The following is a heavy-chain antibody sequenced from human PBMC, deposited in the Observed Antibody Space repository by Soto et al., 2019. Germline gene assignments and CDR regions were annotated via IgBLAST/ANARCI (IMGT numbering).Heavy chain of an antibody. Sequence: LSLTCAVYGGSFSGYYWSWIRQPPGKGLEWIGEINHSGSTNYNPSLKSRVTISVDTSKNQFSLKLSSVTAADTAVYYCARLRSRIWFGELSHPFDYWGQGTLVTVSS. CDR1: GGSFSGYY. V-gene: IGHV4-34*01. CDR3: ARLRSRIWFGELSHPFDY. D-gene: IGHD3-10*01. J-gene: IGHJ4*02. CDR2: INHSGST.